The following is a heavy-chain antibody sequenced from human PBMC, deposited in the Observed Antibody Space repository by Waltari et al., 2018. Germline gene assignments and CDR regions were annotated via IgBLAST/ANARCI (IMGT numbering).Heavy chain of an antibody. V-gene: IGHV3-74*01. J-gene: IGHJ4*02. CDR1: GFTFSSYW. CDR2: INSDGSST. D-gene: IGHD3-22*01. CDR3: ARVGGYYDSSGYYYY. Sequence: EVQLVESGGGLVQPGGSLRLSCAASGFTFSSYWMHWVRQAPGKGLVWVSRINSDGSSTSYADSVKGRFTISRDNAKNTLYRKMNSLRAEDTAVYYCARVGGYYDSSGYYYYWGQGTLITVSS.